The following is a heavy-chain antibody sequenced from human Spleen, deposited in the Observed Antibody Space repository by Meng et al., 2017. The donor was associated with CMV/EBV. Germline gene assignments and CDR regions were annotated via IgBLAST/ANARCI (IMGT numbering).Heavy chain of an antibody. Sequence: GESLKISCAASGFTFSSYGMHWVRQAPGKGLEWVAFIRYDGSNKYYADSVKGRFTISRDNAKNSLYLQMNSLRAEDTAVYYCARDLGSGSPFGESFAWGQGTLVTVSS. D-gene: IGHD3-10*01. V-gene: IGHV3-30*02. CDR1: GFTFSSYG. CDR3: ARDLGSGSPFGESFA. CDR2: IRYDGSNK. J-gene: IGHJ5*02.